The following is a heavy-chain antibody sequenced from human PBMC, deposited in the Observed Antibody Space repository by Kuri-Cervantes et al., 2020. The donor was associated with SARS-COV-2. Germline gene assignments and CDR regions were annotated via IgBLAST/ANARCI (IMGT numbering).Heavy chain of an antibody. J-gene: IGHJ3*02. Sequence: GGSLRLSCAASGFTFSSYAMHWVRQAPGKGLEWVAVITYNGSNKYYADSVKGRFTISRDNSKNTLYLQMGSLRVEDMAVYYCASLVWVSGRDDAFDIWGQGTMVTVSS. CDR2: ITYNGSNK. V-gene: IGHV3-30*15. D-gene: IGHD5-12*01. CDR1: GFTFSSYA. CDR3: ASLVWVSGRDDAFDI.